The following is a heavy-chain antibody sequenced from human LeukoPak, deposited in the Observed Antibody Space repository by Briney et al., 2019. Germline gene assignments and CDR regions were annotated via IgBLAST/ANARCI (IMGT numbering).Heavy chain of an antibody. J-gene: IGHJ3*02. CDR1: DDSFNSHY. CDR2: ISYIGRT. D-gene: IGHD4-17*01. V-gene: IGHV4-59*11. Sequence: SETLSVTCAVSDDSFNSHYWTWIRQPHGKGLEWIGYISYIGRTNYNPSLKSRVTISIDTSKNQFSLKLTSVTAADTAVYYCARDLVTVTKGFDIWGQGTMVSVSS. CDR3: ARDLVTVTKGFDI.